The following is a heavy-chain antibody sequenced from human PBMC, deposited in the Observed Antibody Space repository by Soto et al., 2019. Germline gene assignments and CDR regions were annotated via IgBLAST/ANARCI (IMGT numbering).Heavy chain of an antibody. D-gene: IGHD3-22*01. Sequence: HPGGSLRLSCAASGFTFSSYAMSWVRQAPGKGLEWVSAISGSGGSTYYTDSVKGRFTISRDNSKNTLYLQMNSLRAEDTAVYYCAKGGRITMIESPFDPWGQGTLVTVSS. J-gene: IGHJ5*02. CDR3: AKGGRITMIESPFDP. V-gene: IGHV3-23*01. CDR2: ISGSGGST. CDR1: GFTFSSYA.